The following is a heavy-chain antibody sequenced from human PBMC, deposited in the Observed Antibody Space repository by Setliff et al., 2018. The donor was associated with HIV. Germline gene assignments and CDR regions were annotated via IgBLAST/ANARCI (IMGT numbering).Heavy chain of an antibody. Sequence: SETLSLTCNVSGGSISKHYYWGWIRQPPDKGLEWIGSFHYSGSTNYNPSLRSRVTISVDTSKNQFSLKLTSVTAADTAVYYCARNIEWEPYAFDIWGQGTMVTVSS. CDR3: ARNIEWEPYAFDI. D-gene: IGHD1-26*01. V-gene: IGHV4-59*01. CDR2: FHYSGST. J-gene: IGHJ3*02. CDR1: GGSISKHYY.